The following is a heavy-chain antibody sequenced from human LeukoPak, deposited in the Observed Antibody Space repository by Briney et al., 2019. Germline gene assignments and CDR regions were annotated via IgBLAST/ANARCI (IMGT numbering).Heavy chain of an antibody. Sequence: SSETLSLTCTVSGGSISSSSYYWGWIRQPPGKGLEWIGSIYYSGSTYYNPSLKSRVTISVDTSKDQFSLKLSSVTAADTAVYYCARERRAPRRITMVRGNSFDPWGQGTLVTVSS. D-gene: IGHD3-10*01. CDR1: GGSISSSSYY. J-gene: IGHJ5*02. CDR3: ARERRAPRRITMVRGNSFDP. CDR2: IYYSGST. V-gene: IGHV4-39*02.